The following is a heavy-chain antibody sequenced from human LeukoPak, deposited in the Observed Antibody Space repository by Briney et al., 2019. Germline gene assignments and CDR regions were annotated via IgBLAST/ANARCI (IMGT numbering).Heavy chain of an antibody. D-gene: IGHD2-21*02. CDR3: AKAQNAYCGGDCYAFDI. Sequence: LSLTCTVSGGSITSYYWGWVRQAPGKGLEWVAVISYDGSNKYYADSVKGRFTISRDNSKITLYLQMNSLRAEDTAVYYCAKAQNAYCGGDCYAFDIWGQGTMVTISS. CDR1: GGSITSYY. CDR2: ISYDGSNK. J-gene: IGHJ3*02. V-gene: IGHV3-30*18.